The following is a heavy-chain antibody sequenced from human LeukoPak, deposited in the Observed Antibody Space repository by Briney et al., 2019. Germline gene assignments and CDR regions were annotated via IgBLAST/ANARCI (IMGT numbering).Heavy chain of an antibody. CDR2: ISGSGGST. CDR1: GFTFSSYA. V-gene: IGHV3-23*01. Sequence: GGSLRLSCAASGFTFSSYAMSWVRQAPGKGLEWVSAISGSGGSTYYADSVKGRFTISRDNSKNTLYLQMNSLRAEDTAVYYCARDLDSSSFFDCWGQGTLVTVSS. D-gene: IGHD6-19*01. CDR3: ARDLDSSSFFDC. J-gene: IGHJ4*02.